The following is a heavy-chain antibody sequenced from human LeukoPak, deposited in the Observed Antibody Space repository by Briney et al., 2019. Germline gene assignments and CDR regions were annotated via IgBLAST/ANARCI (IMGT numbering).Heavy chain of an antibody. J-gene: IGHJ6*03. V-gene: IGHV1-2*02. CDR1: GYTFTGYY. CDR2: INPNSGGT. Sequence: GASVKVSCKASGYTFTGYYMHWVRQAPGQGLEWMGWINPNSGGTNYAQRFQGRVTMTRDTSISTAYMELSRLRSDDTAVYYCARGAVAGTWIWYYVDVWGKGTTVTVSS. CDR3: ARGAVAGTWIWYYVDV. D-gene: IGHD6-19*01.